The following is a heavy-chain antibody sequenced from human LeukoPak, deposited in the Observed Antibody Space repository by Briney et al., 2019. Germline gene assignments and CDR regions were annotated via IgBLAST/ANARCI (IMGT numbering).Heavy chain of an antibody. D-gene: IGHD3-22*01. CDR1: GFTFSSYG. CDR3: ARSTTYYYDSSGYSDFDY. J-gene: IGHJ4*02. V-gene: IGHV3-33*01. Sequence: GRSMRFSCAASGFTFSSYGMYWGHQAPGKGQEWVAVIWYDGNNKYYPDSVKGRFIISRDNSKNTLYLQKNILRAEDTAVYYCARSTTYYYDSSGYSDFDYWGQGTLVTVSS. CDR2: IWYDGNNK.